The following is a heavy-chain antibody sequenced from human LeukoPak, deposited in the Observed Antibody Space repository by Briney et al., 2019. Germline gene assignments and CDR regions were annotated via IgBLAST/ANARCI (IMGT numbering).Heavy chain of an antibody. CDR2: IRNDGSDK. V-gene: IGHV3-30*02. CDR3: ARVITIFGVVKTGYYYMDV. J-gene: IGHJ6*03. D-gene: IGHD3-3*01. Sequence: GGSLRLSCAASGFTFSSYGIHWVRQAPGKGLEWVAFIRNDGSDKYYTDSVKGRFTISRDNSKNTVYLQMNSLRAEDTAVYYCARVITIFGVVKTGYYYMDVWGKGTTVIVSS. CDR1: GFTFSSYG.